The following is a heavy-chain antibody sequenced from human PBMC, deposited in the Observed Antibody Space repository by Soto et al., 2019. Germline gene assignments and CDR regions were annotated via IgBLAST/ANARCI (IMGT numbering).Heavy chain of an antibody. D-gene: IGHD3-16*01. J-gene: IGHJ4*02. Sequence: QVQLVQSGAAVKKPGSSVTVSSKASGGTFSSSAISWVRQAPGQGLEWMGGIIPIFGTANYAQKFQGRVTITADESTSTAYMELSSLRSEDTAVYYCASHDGFKIGRLDYWGQGTLVTVSS. CDR1: GGTFSSSA. CDR3: ASHDGFKIGRLDY. V-gene: IGHV1-69*01. CDR2: IIPIFGTA.